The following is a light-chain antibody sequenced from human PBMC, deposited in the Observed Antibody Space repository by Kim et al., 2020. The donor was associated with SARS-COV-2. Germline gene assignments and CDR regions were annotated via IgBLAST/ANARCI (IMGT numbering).Light chain of an antibody. Sequence: EIMMTQSPATLSVSPGERATLSCRASQSVNINLAWYQQKPGQAPKLLIYGASTRATGIPARFSGSGSGTEFTLTITSLQSEDFAVYYCHQYNDWPPRTLTFGPGTKVDIK. J-gene: IGKJ3*01. CDR2: GAS. CDR3: HQYNDWPPRTLT. V-gene: IGKV3D-15*01. CDR1: QSVNIN.